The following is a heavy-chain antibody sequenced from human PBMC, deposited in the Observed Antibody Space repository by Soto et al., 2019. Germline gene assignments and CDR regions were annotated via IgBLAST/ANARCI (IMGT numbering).Heavy chain of an antibody. D-gene: IGHD5-18*01. Sequence: GGSLRLSCAASGFSFSSSAMSWVRQAPGKGLEWVSAVSGSGGTTYYADSVRGRFTISRDNSKNTLYLQMNSLRAEDTAIYFCARCTVDTFVTSRSCHSLDPSGQGTLVTVSS. CDR1: GFSFSSSA. V-gene: IGHV3-23*01. J-gene: IGHJ5*02. CDR2: VSGSGGTT. CDR3: ARCTVDTFVTSRSCHSLDP.